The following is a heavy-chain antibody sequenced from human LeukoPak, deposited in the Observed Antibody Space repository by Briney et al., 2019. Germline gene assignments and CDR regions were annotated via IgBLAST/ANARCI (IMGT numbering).Heavy chain of an antibody. CDR2: ISYDGSNK. CDR3: AKVPFLTTFDY. J-gene: IGHJ4*02. D-gene: IGHD3-3*01. CDR1: GFTFSSYA. Sequence: GGSLRLSCAASGFTFSSYAMHWVRQAPGKGLEWVAVISYDGSNKYYADSVKGRFTIPRDNSKNTLYLQMNSLRAEDTAVYYCAKVPFLTTFDYWGQGTLVTVSS. V-gene: IGHV3-30-3*01.